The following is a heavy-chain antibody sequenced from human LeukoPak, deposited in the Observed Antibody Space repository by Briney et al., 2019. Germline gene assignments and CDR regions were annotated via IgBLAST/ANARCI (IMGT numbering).Heavy chain of an antibody. CDR2: IHTSGST. D-gene: IGHD2-2*03. J-gene: IGHJ4*02. CDR1: GGSISSGNYF. CDR3: ARHMDIVVVPAAMDY. V-gene: IGHV4-61*02. Sequence: PSETLSLTXTVSGGSISSGNYFWSWIRQPAGRGLEWIGRIHTSGSTNYNSSLKSRVTISVDTSKNQFSLKLSSVTAADTAVYYCARHMDIVVVPAAMDYWGQGTLVTVSS.